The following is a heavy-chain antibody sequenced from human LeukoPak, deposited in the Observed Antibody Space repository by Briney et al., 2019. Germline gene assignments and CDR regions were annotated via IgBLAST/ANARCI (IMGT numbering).Heavy chain of an antibody. CDR1: GFTFRNYA. D-gene: IGHD1-14*01. Sequence: PGGSLRLSCEAAGFTFRNYAMNWVRQAPGRGLEWVSAVGSSGSIYYSDSVRGRFTISRDNSMSTLYLQMNSLRDEDTAIYYCARGTSWISPDWYMDVWGEGTTVTVSS. CDR3: ARGTSWISPDWYMDV. CDR2: VGSSGSI. V-gene: IGHV3-23*01. J-gene: IGHJ6*03.